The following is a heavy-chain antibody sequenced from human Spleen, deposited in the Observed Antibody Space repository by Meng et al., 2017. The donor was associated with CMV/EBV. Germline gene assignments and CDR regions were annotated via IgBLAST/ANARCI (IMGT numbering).Heavy chain of an antibody. CDR1: GGSFSGYY. V-gene: IGHV4-34*01. CDR3: AREVLEIPALYAEFFQH. Sequence: SETLSLTCGVFGGSFSGYYWTWIRQPPGKGLEWIGEINHTGSTNSNPSLKSRVTISVDRSKKHFSLKLTSVTAADTAVYHCAREVLEIPALYAEFFQHWGQGTLVTVSS. D-gene: IGHD2-2*01. J-gene: IGHJ1*01. CDR2: INHTGST.